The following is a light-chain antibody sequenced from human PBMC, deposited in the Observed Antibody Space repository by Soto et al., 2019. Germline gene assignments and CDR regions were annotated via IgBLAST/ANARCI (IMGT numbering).Light chain of an antibody. Sequence: DIQMTQSPSSLSASVGDRVTITCRASQSIRSYLNWYQQKPGKAPKLLIYAASSLQSGVPSRFSGSGSGTDFILTISSLQPGDFATYYCQQSYITPWTFGQGTKVDI. CDR1: QSIRSY. J-gene: IGKJ1*01. CDR3: QQSYITPWT. CDR2: AAS. V-gene: IGKV1-39*01.